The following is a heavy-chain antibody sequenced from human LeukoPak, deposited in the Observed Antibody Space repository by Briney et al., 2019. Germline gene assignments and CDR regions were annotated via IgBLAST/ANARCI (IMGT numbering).Heavy chain of an antibody. V-gene: IGHV4-59*01. CDR2: IYYSGST. Sequence: SETLSLTCTVSGGCISSYYWSWIRQPPGKGLEWIGYIYYSGSTNYNPSLKSRVTISVDTSKNQFSLKLSSVTAADTAVYYCARTWDYDILTGPLYYYMDVWGKGTTVTVSS. D-gene: IGHD3-9*01. CDR1: GGCISSYY. J-gene: IGHJ6*03. CDR3: ARTWDYDILTGPLYYYMDV.